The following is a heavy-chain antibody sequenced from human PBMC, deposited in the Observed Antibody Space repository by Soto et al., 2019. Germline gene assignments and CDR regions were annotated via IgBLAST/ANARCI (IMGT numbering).Heavy chain of an antibody. V-gene: IGHV3-74*01. CDR1: GFSFSSYW. CDR2: IKSDGSSI. J-gene: IGHJ5*02. Sequence: EVQLVESGGGLVQPGGSLRLSCAASGFSFSSYWMHWVRQVPGKGLVWVSRIKSDGSSISYADSVKGRFTISRDNAKNTLYLQMNSLRAEDTAVYYCTKDPGRNWFDPWGQGTLVTVSS. CDR3: TKDPGRNWFDP.